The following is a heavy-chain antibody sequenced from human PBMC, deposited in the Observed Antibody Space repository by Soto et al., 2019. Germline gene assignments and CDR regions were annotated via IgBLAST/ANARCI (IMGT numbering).Heavy chain of an antibody. D-gene: IGHD2-2*01. V-gene: IGHV4-34*01. Sequence: QVQLQQWGAGLLKPSETLSLTCAVYGGSFSGYYWSWIRQPPGKGLEWIGEINHSGSTNYNPSLNSRVTISVDTSKNQFSLKLSSVTAADTAVYYCARGLTAALKNPSAMPTYYFDYWGQGTLVTVSS. J-gene: IGHJ4*02. CDR2: INHSGST. CDR1: GGSFSGYY. CDR3: ARGLTAALKNPSAMPTYYFDY.